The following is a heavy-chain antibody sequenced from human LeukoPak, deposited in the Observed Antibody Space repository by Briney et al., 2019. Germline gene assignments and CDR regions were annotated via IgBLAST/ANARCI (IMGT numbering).Heavy chain of an antibody. J-gene: IGHJ5*02. D-gene: IGHD2/OR15-2a*01. CDR2: IYYSGST. V-gene: IGHV4-39*07. Sequence: PSETLSLTCTVSGGSISISSYYWGWIRQPPGKGLEWIVSIYYSGSTYYNPSLKSRVTISVDTSRNQFSLKLSSVTAADTAVYYCARDSIGPREGWFDPWGQGTLVTVSS. CDR1: GGSISISSYY. CDR3: ARDSIGPREGWFDP.